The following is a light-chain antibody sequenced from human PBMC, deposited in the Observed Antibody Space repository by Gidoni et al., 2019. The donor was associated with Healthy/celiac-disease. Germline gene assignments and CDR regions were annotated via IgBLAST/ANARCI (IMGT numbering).Light chain of an antibody. V-gene: IGLV3-21*04. J-gene: IGLJ1*01. CDR2: YDS. Sequence: SYVLTQPPSVSAAPGKTARSTCGGNNIGSKSVHWYQQKPGQAPVLVIYYDSDRPSGIPAPLSGSHSAPTATRTIIRVVAGDEAYYYCQVWDSRSDHYVFGTGTKVTVL. CDR1: NIGSKS. CDR3: QVWDSRSDHYV.